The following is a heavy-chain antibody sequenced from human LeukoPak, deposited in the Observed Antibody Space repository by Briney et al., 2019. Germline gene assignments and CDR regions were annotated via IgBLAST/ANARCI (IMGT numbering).Heavy chain of an antibody. D-gene: IGHD5-12*01. CDR2: MYFNSGAT. CDR3: AREGSSGQDWYAFDI. CDR1: GFTFTGYY. V-gene: IGHV1-2*02. J-gene: IGHJ3*02. Sequence: ASLRVSCKTSGFTFTGYYVQSVRQAPGQGPEWVGWMYFNSGATRFATKLQGRVTMTRDTTISTPYMEFSSLRSDDTAMYYCAREGSSGQDWYAFDIWGQGTMLTVSS.